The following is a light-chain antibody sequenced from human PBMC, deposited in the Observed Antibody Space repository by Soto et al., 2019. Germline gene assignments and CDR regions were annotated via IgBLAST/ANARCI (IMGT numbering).Light chain of an antibody. CDR3: CSYTTNNIRQIV. CDR2: DVS. V-gene: IGLV2-14*03. Sequence: QSVLTQPASVSGSPGQSITISCTGTSSDVGGYNYVSWYQHHPGKAPKLMIYDVSNRPSGVSNRFSGSKSGNTASLTISGLQPEDESDYYCCSYTTNNIRQIVFGTGTKVTVL. CDR1: SSDVGGYNY. J-gene: IGLJ1*01.